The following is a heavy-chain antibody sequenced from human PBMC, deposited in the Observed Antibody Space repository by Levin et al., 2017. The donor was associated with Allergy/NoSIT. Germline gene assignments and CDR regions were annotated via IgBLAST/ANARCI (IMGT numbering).Heavy chain of an antibody. CDR1: GGSISSYY. V-gene: IGHV4-59*01. J-gene: IGHJ4*02. CDR3: ARWYAYYDILTGYYTPNYFDY. Sequence: SETLSLTCTVSGGSISSYYWSWIRQPPGKGLEWIGYIYYSGSTNYNPSLKSRVTISVDTSKNQFSLKLSSVTAADTAVYYCARWYAYYDILTGYYTPNYFDYWGQGTLVTVSS. CDR2: IYYSGST. D-gene: IGHD3-9*01.